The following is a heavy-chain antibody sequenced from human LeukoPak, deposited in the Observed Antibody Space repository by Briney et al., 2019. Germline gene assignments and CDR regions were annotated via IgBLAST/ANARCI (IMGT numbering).Heavy chain of an antibody. CDR3: ARASGYDPPPYYYGMDV. D-gene: IGHD5-12*01. CDR1: GGTFSSYA. Sequence: ASVKVSCKASGGTFSSYAISWVRQAPGQGLEWMGRIIPILGIANYAQKFQGRVTITADKSTSTAYMELSSLRSEDTAVYYCARASGYDPPPYYYGMDVWGQGTTATVSS. V-gene: IGHV1-69*04. J-gene: IGHJ6*02. CDR2: IIPILGIA.